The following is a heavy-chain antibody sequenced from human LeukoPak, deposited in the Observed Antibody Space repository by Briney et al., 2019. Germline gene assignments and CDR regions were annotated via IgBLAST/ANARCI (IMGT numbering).Heavy chain of an antibody. Sequence: SETLSLTCTVSGGSISTFYWSWIRQPPRKGLEWIGYVHYSGSTNYNPSLKSRVTISVDTSKNQFSLKLTSVTAADTAVYYCARDGDGIDYWGQGTLVTVSS. CDR1: GGSISTFY. D-gene: IGHD5-24*01. CDR2: VHYSGST. V-gene: IGHV4-59*01. J-gene: IGHJ4*02. CDR3: ARDGDGIDY.